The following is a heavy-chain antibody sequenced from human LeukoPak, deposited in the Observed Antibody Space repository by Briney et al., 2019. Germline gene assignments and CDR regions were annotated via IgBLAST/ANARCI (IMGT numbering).Heavy chain of an antibody. Sequence: ASVKVSCKASGGTFTSYAISWVRQAPGQGLEWMGGIIPIFGTANYAHKFQGRVTITADEYTRTDSMELSSLRSEDTAVYYCARDRIAVAGHPVYYYMDVWGKGTTVSVSS. V-gene: IGHV1-69*13. CDR1: GGTFTSYA. CDR2: IIPIFGTA. J-gene: IGHJ6*03. D-gene: IGHD6-19*01. CDR3: ARDRIAVAGHPVYYYMDV.